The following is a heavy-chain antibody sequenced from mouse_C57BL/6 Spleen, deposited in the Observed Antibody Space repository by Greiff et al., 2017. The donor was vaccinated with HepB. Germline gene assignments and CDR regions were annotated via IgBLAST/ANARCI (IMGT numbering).Heavy chain of an antibody. CDR2: ISDGGSYT. V-gene: IGHV5-4*01. CDR1: GFTFSSYA. CDR3: AREVWYFDV. Sequence: EVKLMESGGGLVKPGGSLKLSCAASGFTFSSYAMSWVRQTPEKRLEWVATISDGGSYTYYPDNVKGRFTISRDNAKNNLYLQMSHLKSEDTAMYYCAREVWYFDVWGTGTTVTVSS. J-gene: IGHJ1*03.